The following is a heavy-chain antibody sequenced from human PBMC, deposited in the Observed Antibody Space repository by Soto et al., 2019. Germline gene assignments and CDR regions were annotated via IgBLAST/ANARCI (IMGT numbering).Heavy chain of an antibody. V-gene: IGHV3-30-3*01. Sequence: QVQLVESGGGVVQPGRSLRLSCAASGFTFSSYAMHWVRQAPGKGLEWVAVISYDGSNKYYADSVKGRFTISRDNSKNTLYLQMNSLRAEYTAVYYCARVFRLMATKFGAIDYWGQGTLVTVSS. CDR1: GFTFSSYA. CDR3: ARVFRLMATKFGAIDY. D-gene: IGHD3-16*01. J-gene: IGHJ4*02. CDR2: ISYDGSNK.